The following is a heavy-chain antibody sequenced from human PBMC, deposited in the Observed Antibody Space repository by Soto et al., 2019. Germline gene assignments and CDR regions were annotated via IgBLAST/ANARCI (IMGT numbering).Heavy chain of an antibody. V-gene: IGHV3-23*01. Sequence: GGSLRLSCAASGFTFSSYAMSWVHQAPGKGLEWVSAISGSGGSTYYADSVKGRFTISRDNSKNTLYLQMNSLRAEDTAVYYCAKDRRIAARLWWFDPWGQGTLVTVSS. CDR3: AKDRRIAARLWWFDP. CDR2: ISGSGGST. J-gene: IGHJ5*02. D-gene: IGHD6-6*01. CDR1: GFTFSSYA.